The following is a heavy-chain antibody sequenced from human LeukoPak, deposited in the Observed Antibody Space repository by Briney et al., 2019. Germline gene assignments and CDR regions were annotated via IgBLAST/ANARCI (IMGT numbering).Heavy chain of an antibody. CDR2: TRNKAQSYTT. V-gene: IGHV3-72*01. J-gene: IGHJ4*02. D-gene: IGHD3-10*01. CDR1: GFTFSDHY. Sequence: GGSLRLSCAASGFTFSDHYMDWVRQAPGKGLEWVGRTRNKAQSYTTEYAASVKGRFIVSRDDSKNSLFLQMNSLKAEDTAVYYCARVYSDSWSGGYFDYWGQGALVTVSS. CDR3: ARVYSDSWSGGYFDY.